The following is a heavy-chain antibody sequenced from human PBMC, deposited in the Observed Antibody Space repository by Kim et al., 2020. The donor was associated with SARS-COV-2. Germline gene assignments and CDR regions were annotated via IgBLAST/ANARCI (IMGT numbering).Heavy chain of an antibody. J-gene: IGHJ5*02. CDR2: INSAGSIT. CDR1: GFTFSSNW. V-gene: IGHV3-74*01. CDR3: ARETTTMTTNWFDP. Sequence: GGSLRLSRAASGFTFSSNWMHWIRQAPGKGLVWVSRINSAGSITNYADFVKGRFTISRDNAKNTLSLQMNSLRADDTAVYYCARETTTMTTNWFDPCGQG. D-gene: IGHD4-17*01.